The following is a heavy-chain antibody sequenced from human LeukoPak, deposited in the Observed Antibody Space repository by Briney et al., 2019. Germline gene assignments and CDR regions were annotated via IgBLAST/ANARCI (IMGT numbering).Heavy chain of an antibody. CDR2: IVVGSGNT. CDR3: AASYDSSGYYQSNDY. J-gene: IGHJ4*02. CDR1: GFTFTSSA. D-gene: IGHD3-22*01. Sequence: GTSVKVSCKASGFTFTSSAMQWVRQARGQRLEWIGWIVVGSGNTNYAQKFQERVTITRDMSTSTAYMELSSLRSEDTAVYYYAASYDSSGYYQSNDYWGQGTLVTVSS. V-gene: IGHV1-58*02.